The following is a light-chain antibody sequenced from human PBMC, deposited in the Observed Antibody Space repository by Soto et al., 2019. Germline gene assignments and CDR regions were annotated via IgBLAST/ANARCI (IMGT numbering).Light chain of an antibody. V-gene: IGKV3-11*01. Sequence: EIVLTQSLAPLSLSPGERATLSCRASQSVTTFLAWYQQKPGQAPRLLIYDASTRATGIPDRFSGSGSGTDFTLTISSLEPEDFAVYYCQQRSNWPPVLTFGGGTKVDIK. CDR2: DAS. CDR1: QSVTTF. CDR3: QQRSNWPPVLT. J-gene: IGKJ4*01.